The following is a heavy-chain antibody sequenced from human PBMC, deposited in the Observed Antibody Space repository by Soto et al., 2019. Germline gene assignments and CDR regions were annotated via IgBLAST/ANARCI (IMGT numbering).Heavy chain of an antibody. D-gene: IGHD6-19*01. Sequence: QVQLVQSGAEEKKPGASVKVSCKASGYTFTSYAMHWVRQAPGQRLEWMGWINAGNGNTKYSQKFQGRVTITRDTSASTAYMELSSLRSEETAVYYWARGSGWYPPFDYWGQGTLVTVSS. V-gene: IGHV1-3*05. CDR2: INAGNGNT. J-gene: IGHJ4*02. CDR3: ARGSGWYPPFDY. CDR1: GYTFTSYA.